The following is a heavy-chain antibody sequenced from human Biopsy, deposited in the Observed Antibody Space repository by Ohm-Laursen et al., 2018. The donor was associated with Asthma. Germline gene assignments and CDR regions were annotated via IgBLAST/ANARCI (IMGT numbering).Heavy chain of an antibody. Sequence: GTLSLTCRVSGGYTGSSDHHWAWIRQAPGKGLEWVSVIYSGGTSHTADSVRGRFTISRDFSKNTLHLQMHSLRVEDTAVYYCARGDSSGWSHYYFDYWGQGTLVTVSS. J-gene: IGHJ4*02. D-gene: IGHD6-19*01. V-gene: IGHV3-53*01. CDR1: GGYTGSSDH. CDR3: ARGDSSGWSHYYFDY. CDR2: IYSGGTS.